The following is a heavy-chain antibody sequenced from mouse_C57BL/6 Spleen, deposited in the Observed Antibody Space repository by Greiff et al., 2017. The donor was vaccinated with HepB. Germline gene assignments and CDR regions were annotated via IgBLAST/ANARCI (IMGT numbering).Heavy chain of an antibody. Sequence: VQLQQPGAALVRPGSSVKLSCKASGYTFTSYWMDWVKQRPGQGLEWIGNIYPSDSETHYNQKFKDKATLTVDKSSSTAYMQLSSLTSEDSAVYYCARLRGKGNYAMDYWGQGTSVTVSS. V-gene: IGHV1-61*01. CDR1: GYTFTSYW. CDR3: ARLRGKGNYAMDY. J-gene: IGHJ4*01. CDR2: IYPSDSET.